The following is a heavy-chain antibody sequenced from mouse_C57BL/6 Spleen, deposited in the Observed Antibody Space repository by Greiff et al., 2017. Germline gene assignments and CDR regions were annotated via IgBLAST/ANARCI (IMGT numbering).Heavy chain of an antibody. D-gene: IGHD1-1*01. CDR3: AREEDDYYGSSYDYFDY. J-gene: IGHJ2*01. CDR2: ISDGGSYT. CDR1: GFTFSSYA. Sequence: EVKLVESGGGLVKPGGSLKLSCAASGFTFSSYAMSWVRQTPEKRLEWVATISDGGSYTYYPDNVKGRFTISRDNAKNNLYLQMSQLKSEDTAMYYCAREEDDYYGSSYDYFDYWGQGTTLTVSS. V-gene: IGHV5-4*01.